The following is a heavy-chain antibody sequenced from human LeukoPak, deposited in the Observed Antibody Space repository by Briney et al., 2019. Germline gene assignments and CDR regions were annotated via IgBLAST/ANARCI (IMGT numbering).Heavy chain of an antibody. CDR3: ASADYYRIDF. V-gene: IGHV4-4*02. Sequence: PSETLSLTCTVSGGSISSSDWWSWVRQSPGKGLEWIGEMHQSGITNYNPSLKSRVTMSLDKAKKQFSLKLSSVTAADTSVYFCASADYYRIDFWGQGTLVTVSS. D-gene: IGHD3-10*01. CDR2: MHQSGIT. CDR1: GGSISSSDW. J-gene: IGHJ4*02.